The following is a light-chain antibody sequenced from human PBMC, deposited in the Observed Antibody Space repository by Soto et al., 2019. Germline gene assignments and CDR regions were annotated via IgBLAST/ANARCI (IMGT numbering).Light chain of an antibody. CDR2: DAS. Sequence: EIVLTQSPPTLSLSPGERATLSCRASQSVSRYLAWYQQIPGQAPRLLIYDASYSATGIPARFSGSGSGTDFTLTISSLQSEDFAVYYCQQRRNWITFGQGTRLAIK. CDR1: QSVSRY. J-gene: IGKJ5*01. CDR3: QQRRNWIT. V-gene: IGKV3-11*01.